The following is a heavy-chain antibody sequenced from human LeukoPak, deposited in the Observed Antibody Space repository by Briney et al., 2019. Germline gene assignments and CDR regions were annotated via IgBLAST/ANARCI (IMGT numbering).Heavy chain of an antibody. V-gene: IGHV4-39*07. Sequence: PSETLSLTCTVSGGSISSSSYYWGWIRQPPGKGLEWIGSIYYSGSTYYNPSLKSRVTISVDTSKNQFSLKLSSVTAADTAVYYCASVGYGGNPDNWGQGTLVTVSS. CDR1: GGSISSSSYY. CDR2: IYYSGST. J-gene: IGHJ4*02. CDR3: ASVGYGGNPDN. D-gene: IGHD4-23*01.